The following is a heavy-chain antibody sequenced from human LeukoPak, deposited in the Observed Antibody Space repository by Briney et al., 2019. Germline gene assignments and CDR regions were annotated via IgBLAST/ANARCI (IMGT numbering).Heavy chain of an antibody. Sequence: GGSLRLSCAASGFTFSSYGMHWVRQAPGKGLEWVAVISYDGSNKYYADSVKGRFTISRDNSKNTLYLQMNSLRAEDTAVYYCAKLTVTTYSYVGDYYYYGMDVWGQGTTVTVSS. J-gene: IGHJ6*02. V-gene: IGHV3-30*18. D-gene: IGHD4-17*01. CDR2: ISYDGSNK. CDR3: AKLTVTTYSYVGDYYYYGMDV. CDR1: GFTFSSYG.